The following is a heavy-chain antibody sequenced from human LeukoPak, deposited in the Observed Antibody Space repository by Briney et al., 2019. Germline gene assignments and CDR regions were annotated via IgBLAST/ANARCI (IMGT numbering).Heavy chain of an antibody. D-gene: IGHD5-18*01. Sequence: PSETLSLTCTVSSGSINNYYWTWIRRPPGKGLEWIGYIYYSGSTNYNPSLKSRVTISIDTSRTQFSLRLSSVTAADTAVYYCVRLVPRVDTNIDSKYFYYMDVWGKGTTVTVSS. CDR1: SGSINNYY. V-gene: IGHV4-59*01. CDR2: IYYSGST. CDR3: VRLVPRVDTNIDSKYFYYMDV. J-gene: IGHJ6*03.